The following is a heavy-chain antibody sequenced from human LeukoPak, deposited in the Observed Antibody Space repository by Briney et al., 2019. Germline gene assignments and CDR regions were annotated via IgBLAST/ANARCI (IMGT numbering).Heavy chain of an antibody. Sequence: PSETLSLTCTVSGGSLSSYYWSWIRQPPGKGLEWIGYIYYSGSTNYNPSLKSRVTISVDTSKNQFSLKLSSVTAADTAVYYCARGRRWGWYFDLWGRGTLATVSS. CDR1: GGSLSSYY. D-gene: IGHD4-23*01. V-gene: IGHV4-59*01. CDR2: IYYSGST. CDR3: ARGRRWGWYFDL. J-gene: IGHJ2*01.